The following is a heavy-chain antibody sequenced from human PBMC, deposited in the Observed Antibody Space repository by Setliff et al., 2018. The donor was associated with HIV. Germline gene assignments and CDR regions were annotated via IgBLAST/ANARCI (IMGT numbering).Heavy chain of an antibody. J-gene: IGHJ6*02. CDR1: GGTFSLHY. CDR3: ARGRWDRRYYDSSGYVYGMDV. Sequence: SETLSLTCAVSGGTFSLHYYTWIRQSPLRGLEWIGEINHSGRTIQSPSLGSRVTISIDTSKNQFSLKLSSVTAADTAVYYCARGRWDRRYYDSSGYVYGMDVWGQGTTVTVSS. CDR2: INHSGRT. D-gene: IGHD3-22*01. V-gene: IGHV4-34*01.